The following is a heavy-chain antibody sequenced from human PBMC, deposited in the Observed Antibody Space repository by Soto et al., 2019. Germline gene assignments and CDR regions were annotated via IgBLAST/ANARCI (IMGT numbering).Heavy chain of an antibody. CDR1: GASISSSDW. CDR2: IYHGGTT. V-gene: IGHV4-4*02. J-gene: IGHJ4*02. Sequence: QVQLQESGPGLVMPSGTLSLTCAVSGASISSSDWWNWVRQPPGKGLEWIGEIYHGGTTIYNPSLNSRFSISIDESKNHFSLKLTSVTAADTAVYYCARDFKAPNDAWAFDYWGQGILVTVSS. D-gene: IGHD3-16*01. CDR3: ARDFKAPNDAWAFDY.